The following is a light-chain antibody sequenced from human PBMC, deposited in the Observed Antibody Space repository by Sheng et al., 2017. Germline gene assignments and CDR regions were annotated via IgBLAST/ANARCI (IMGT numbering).Light chain of an antibody. V-gene: IGLV1-51*01. CDR1: SSNIGSNY. CDR3: GTWDSSLSAGV. Sequence: QSVMTQPPSASGTPGQRVTISCSGSSSNIGSNYVSWYQHLPGTAPKLLIFDDNKRPSGIPDRFSGSKSGTSATLGITGLQTGDEADYYCGTWDSSLSAGVFGGGTKLTVL. J-gene: IGLJ3*02. CDR2: DDN.